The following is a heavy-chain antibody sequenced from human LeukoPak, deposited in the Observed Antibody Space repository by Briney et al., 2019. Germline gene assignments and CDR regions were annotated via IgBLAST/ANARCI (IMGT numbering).Heavy chain of an antibody. CDR2: INPNSGGT. D-gene: IGHD6-13*01. CDR3: ARGVSSSWYYFDY. CDR1: GYTFTGYY. J-gene: IGHJ4*02. V-gene: IGHV1-2*02. Sequence: ASVKVSCKASGYTFTGYYMHWVRQAPGQGLEWVGWINPNSGGTNYAQKFQGRVTMTRDTSISTAYMELSRLRSDDTAVYYCARGVSSSWYYFDYWGQGTLVTVSS.